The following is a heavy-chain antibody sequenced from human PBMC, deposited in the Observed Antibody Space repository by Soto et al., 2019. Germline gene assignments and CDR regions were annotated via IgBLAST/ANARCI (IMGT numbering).Heavy chain of an antibody. CDR3: ARGGVVVVAATHHDAFDI. V-gene: IGHV4-30-4*01. D-gene: IGHD2-15*01. J-gene: IGHJ3*02. Sequence: SETLSLTCTVSGGSISSGDYYWSWIRQPPGKGLEWIGYIYYSGSTYYNPSLKSRVTISVDTSKNQFSLKLSSVTAADTAVYYCARGGVVVVAATHHDAFDIWGQGTMVTVSS. CDR1: GGSISSGDYY. CDR2: IYYSGST.